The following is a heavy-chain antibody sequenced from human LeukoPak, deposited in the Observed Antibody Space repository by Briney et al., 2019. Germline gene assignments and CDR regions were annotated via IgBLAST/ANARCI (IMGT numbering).Heavy chain of an antibody. D-gene: IGHD3-9*01. CDR3: ARQGGDILTGYLDY. Sequence: GGSLRLSCAASGFTFSSYSMNWVRQAPGKGLEWVSSISSSSYYIYYADSVKGRFTISRDYPKNSLYLQMSSLRAEDTAVYYCARQGGDILTGYLDYWGQGTLVTVSS. CDR2: ISSSSYYI. V-gene: IGHV3-21*04. J-gene: IGHJ4*02. CDR1: GFTFSSYS.